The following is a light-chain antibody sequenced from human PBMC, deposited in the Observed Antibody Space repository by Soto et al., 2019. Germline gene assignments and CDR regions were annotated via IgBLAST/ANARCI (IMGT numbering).Light chain of an antibody. CDR1: KNDIGVYDF. V-gene: IGLV2-8*01. Sequence: QSALTQPHSAHGPPRQSITIFSTGTKNDIGVYDFVPWYQHHPGKPPRLNIYELLQRPSGVPDRFSGAKSGSTASRTVSGLQDEDEADYSWTSYSGRNTYVSGSGNKVP. CDR3: TSYSGRNTYV. CDR2: ELL. J-gene: IGLJ1*01.